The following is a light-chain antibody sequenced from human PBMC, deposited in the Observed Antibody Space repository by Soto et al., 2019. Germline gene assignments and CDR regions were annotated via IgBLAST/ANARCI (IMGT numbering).Light chain of an antibody. V-gene: IGKV3-20*01. J-gene: IGKJ2*01. CDR1: QSVSGSY. Sequence: EIVLTQSPGTLSLSPGERATPYCRASQSVSGSYLAWFQQKPGQAPRLLIYGASSRATGIPDRFSGSGFGTDFTLSITRLEPEDFAVYYCQQYGSSPPAYTFGQGTKLEIK. CDR3: QQYGSSPPAYT. CDR2: GAS.